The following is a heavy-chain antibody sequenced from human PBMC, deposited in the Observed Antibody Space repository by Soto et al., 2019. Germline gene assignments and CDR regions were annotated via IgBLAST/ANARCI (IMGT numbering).Heavy chain of an antibody. J-gene: IGHJ4*02. D-gene: IGHD6-19*01. CDR2: INPSGGST. CDR3: ARDEGSGWYYFDY. Sequence: ASVKVSCKASGYTFANYPMHSVRQAPGQGLEWMGIINPSGGSTGYAQKFRGRVTVTRDTSTTTVYMELSSLGSDDTAVYYCARDEGSGWYYFDYWGQGTLVTVSS. CDR1: GYTFANYP. V-gene: IGHV1-46*01.